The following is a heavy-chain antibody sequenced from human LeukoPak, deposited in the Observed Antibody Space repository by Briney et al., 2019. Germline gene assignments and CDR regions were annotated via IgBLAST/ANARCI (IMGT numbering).Heavy chain of an antibody. D-gene: IGHD3-22*01. CDR3: ARGYYGSSGYFYFDY. J-gene: IGHJ4*02. V-gene: IGHV4-4*02. CDR2: IYHSGST. Sequence: SGTLSLTCAVSGGSISSRNWWSWVRQPPGHGLEWIGEIYHSGSTTYNPSLKSRVTISLDKSKNQFSLKLSSVTAADTAVYYCARGYYGSSGYFYFDYWGQGALVTVSS. CDR1: GGSISSRNW.